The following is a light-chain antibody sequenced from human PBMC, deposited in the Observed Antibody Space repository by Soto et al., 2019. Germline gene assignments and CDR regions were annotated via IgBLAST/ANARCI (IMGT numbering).Light chain of an antibody. J-gene: IGKJ5*01. CDR3: QQYYDWPIT. Sequence: DIQMTQSPSSLSASVGDRVTITCRASQSISSYLNWYQQKPGKAPKLLIYAASSLQSGVPSRFSGSGSGTDFTLTICSLQSEDFAVDYCQQYYDWPITFGQGTRLEIK. CDR1: QSISSY. V-gene: IGKV1-39*01. CDR2: AAS.